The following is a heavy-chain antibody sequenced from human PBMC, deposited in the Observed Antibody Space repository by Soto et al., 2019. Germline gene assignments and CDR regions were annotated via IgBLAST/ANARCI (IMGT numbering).Heavy chain of an antibody. Sequence: SETLSLTCAVSGGSISSGGYSWSWIRQPPGKGLEWIGYIYHSGSTYYNPSLKSRVTISVDRSKNQFSLKLSSVTAADTAVYYCARGQVVAAHHWGQGILVT. CDR3: ARGQVVAAHH. D-gene: IGHD2-15*01. J-gene: IGHJ4*02. V-gene: IGHV4-30-2*01. CDR1: GGSISSGGYS. CDR2: IYHSGST.